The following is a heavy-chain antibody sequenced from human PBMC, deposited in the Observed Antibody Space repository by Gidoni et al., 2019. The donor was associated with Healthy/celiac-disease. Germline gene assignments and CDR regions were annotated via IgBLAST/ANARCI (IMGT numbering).Heavy chain of an antibody. D-gene: IGHD2-15*01. CDR3: ARAVVVVAAIAAFDI. CDR1: GFTFSSYA. J-gene: IGHJ3*02. V-gene: IGHV3-23*01. Sequence: EVQLLESGGGLLQPGGSLRLSCAASGFTFSSYAMSWVRQAPGKGLEWVSAISGSGGSTYYADSVKGWFTISRDNSKNTLYLQMNSLRAEDTAVYYCARAVVVVAAIAAFDIWGQGTMVTVSS. CDR2: ISGSGGST.